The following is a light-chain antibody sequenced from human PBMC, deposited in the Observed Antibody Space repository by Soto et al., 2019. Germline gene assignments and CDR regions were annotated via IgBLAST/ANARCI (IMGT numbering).Light chain of an antibody. CDR1: QSISNY. V-gene: IGKV1-39*01. J-gene: IGKJ2*01. CDR3: QQSHSTPYT. CDR2: AAS. Sequence: DIQMTQSPSSLSASVGDRVTITCRASQSISNYLNWYQQKPGKVPKPLIYAASSLQSGVPSRFSGSGSGTDFTLTISSLQPEDFVTYYCQQSHSTPYTFGQGTKLEIK.